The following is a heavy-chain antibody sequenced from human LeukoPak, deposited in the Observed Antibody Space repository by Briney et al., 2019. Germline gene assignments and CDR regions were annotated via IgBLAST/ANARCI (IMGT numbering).Heavy chain of an antibody. V-gene: IGHV3-7*01. CDR2: IKQDGGEK. CDR1: EFTFSSYW. D-gene: IGHD6-6*01. CDR3: ARETGGSSWTLDY. Sequence: PGGSLRLSCAASEFTFSSYWMTWVRQAPGKGLEWVANIKQDGGEKYYVDSVKGRFTISRDNAKNSLYLQMNSLRAEDTAVYYCARETGGSSWTLDYWGQGTLVTVSS. J-gene: IGHJ4*02.